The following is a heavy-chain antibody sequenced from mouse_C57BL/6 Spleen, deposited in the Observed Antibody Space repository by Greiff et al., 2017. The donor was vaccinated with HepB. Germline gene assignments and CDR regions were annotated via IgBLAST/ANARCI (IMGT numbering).Heavy chain of an antibody. V-gene: IGHV5-17*01. Sequence: EVKLVESGGGLVKPGGSLKLSCAASGFTFTDYAMHWVRQAPEQGLEWVAYISSGSSTIYYADTVKGRFTISRDNATNTLFLQMTRLRSEDTAMYCGARRDWYFDVWGTGTTVTVSS. CDR1: GFTFTDYA. J-gene: IGHJ1*03. CDR3: ARRDWYFDV. CDR2: ISSGSSTI.